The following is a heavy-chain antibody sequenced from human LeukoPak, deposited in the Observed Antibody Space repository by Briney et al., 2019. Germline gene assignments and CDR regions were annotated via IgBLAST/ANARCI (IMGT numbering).Heavy chain of an antibody. CDR1: GFSFSIYE. V-gene: IGHV3-48*03. D-gene: IGHD6-19*01. CDR2: ISSTGDTT. Sequence: PGGSLRLSCAVSGFSFSIYEMHWVRQAPGKGLEWVSTISSTGDTTHHADSVKGRFTISRDNAQNSLYLQMNNRRADDTAVYYCATLSVASSDVDHWGQGTLVTVSS. CDR3: ATLSVASSDVDH. J-gene: IGHJ5*02.